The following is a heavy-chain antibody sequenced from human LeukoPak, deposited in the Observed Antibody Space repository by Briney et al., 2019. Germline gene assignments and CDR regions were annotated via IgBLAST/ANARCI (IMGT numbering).Heavy chain of an antibody. Sequence: SETLSLTCTVSGGSISSYYWSWIRQPAGKGLDWIGRMYISGSTNYNPSLKSRVTMSVDTSKNQFSLKLSSVTAADTAVYYCARDQDYHYGSGSYSGFDYYYYMDVWGKGTTVTASS. V-gene: IGHV4-4*07. CDR1: GGSISSYY. J-gene: IGHJ6*03. D-gene: IGHD3-10*01. CDR2: MYISGST. CDR3: ARDQDYHYGSGSYSGFDYYYYMDV.